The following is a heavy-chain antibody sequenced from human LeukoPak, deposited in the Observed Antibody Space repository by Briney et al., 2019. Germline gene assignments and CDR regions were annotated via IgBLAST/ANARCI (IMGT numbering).Heavy chain of an antibody. CDR1: GITLSNYG. Sequence: PGGSLRLSCAASGITLSNYGMSWVRQAPGKGLEWVAGISDRGSRTNYADSVKGRFTISTDHPENTLYLEMNSLRAEDTAVYFCAKRGVVIRVILVGFHKEAYYFDSWGQGALVTVSS. CDR3: AKRGVVIRVILVGFHKEAYYFDS. V-gene: IGHV3-23*01. CDR2: ISDRGSRT. D-gene: IGHD3-22*01. J-gene: IGHJ4*02.